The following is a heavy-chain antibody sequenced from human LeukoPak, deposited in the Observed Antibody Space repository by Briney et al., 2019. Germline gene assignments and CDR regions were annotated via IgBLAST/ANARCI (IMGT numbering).Heavy chain of an antibody. Sequence: PSETLSLTCAVYGGSFSGYYWSWIRQPPGKGLGWIGEINHSGSTNYNPSLKSRVTISVDTSKNQFSLKLSSVTAADTAVYYRARDMWFRDYWGQGTLVTVSS. CDR1: GGSFSGYY. CDR2: INHSGST. D-gene: IGHD2-21*01. V-gene: IGHV4-34*01. CDR3: ARDMWFRDY. J-gene: IGHJ4*02.